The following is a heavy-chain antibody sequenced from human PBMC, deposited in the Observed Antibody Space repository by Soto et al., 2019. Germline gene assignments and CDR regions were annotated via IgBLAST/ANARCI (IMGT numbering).Heavy chain of an antibody. CDR1: GGTFSTYT. D-gene: IGHD3-22*01. Sequence: EASVKVSCKASGGTFSTYTITWVRQAPGQGLEWMGRIIPIIGIINYAQKFQGRVTITADKFTGTAYMELTSLRPEDTAVYFCAKDYFYDSGGYYGPFDHWGQGTPVTVSS. V-gene: IGHV1-69*04. J-gene: IGHJ4*02. CDR2: IIPIIGII. CDR3: AKDYFYDSGGYYGPFDH.